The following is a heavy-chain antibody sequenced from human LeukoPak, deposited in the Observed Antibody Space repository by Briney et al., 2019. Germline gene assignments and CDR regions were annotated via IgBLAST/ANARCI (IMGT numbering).Heavy chain of an antibody. CDR2: INTNTGNP. CDR1: GYTFTGYY. V-gene: IGHV7-4-1*02. Sequence: ASVKVSCKASGYTFTGYYMNWVRQAPGQGLEWMGWINTNTGNPTYAQGFTGRFVFSLDTSVSTAYLQISSLKAEDTAVYYCARVPYYYYYYMDVWGKGTTVTVSS. J-gene: IGHJ6*03. CDR3: ARVPYYYYYYMDV.